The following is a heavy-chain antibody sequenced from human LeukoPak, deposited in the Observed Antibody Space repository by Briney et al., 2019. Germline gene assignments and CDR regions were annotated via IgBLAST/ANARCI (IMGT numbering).Heavy chain of an antibody. CDR1: GGSFSGYY. J-gene: IGHJ6*02. CDR2: INHSGST. CDR3: ARSRHSSSWYYYYGMDV. Sequence: SETLSLTCAVYGGSFSGYYWSWIRQPPGKGLEWIGEINHSGSTNYNPSLKSRVTISVDTSKNQFSLKLSSVTAADAAVYYCARSRHSSSWYYYYGMDVWGQGTTVTVSS. D-gene: IGHD6-13*01. V-gene: IGHV4-34*01.